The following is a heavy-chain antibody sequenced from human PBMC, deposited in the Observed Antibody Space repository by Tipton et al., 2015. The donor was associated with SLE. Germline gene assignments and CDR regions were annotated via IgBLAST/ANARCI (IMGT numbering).Heavy chain of an antibody. CDR2: IYYSGST. CDR1: GGSIRSSTYY. V-gene: IGHV4-31*03. D-gene: IGHD2-2*01. CDR3: ARHSRYCDSNSCYAGKGMDV. J-gene: IGHJ6*02. Sequence: TLSLTCTVSGGSIRSSTYYWSWIRQDPGKGLEWIGDIYYSGSTYYNPSLKSRITISVDTSTSQFSLKVSSVTAADTAVYYCARHSRYCDSNSCYAGKGMDVWGQGTTVTVSS.